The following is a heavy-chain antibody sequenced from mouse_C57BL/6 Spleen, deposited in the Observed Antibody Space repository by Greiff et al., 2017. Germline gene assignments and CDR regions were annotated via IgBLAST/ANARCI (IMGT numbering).Heavy chain of an antibody. V-gene: IGHV1-26*01. CDR3: ASSLYYYGSSSWFAY. Sequence: VQLQQSGPELVKPGASVKISCKASGYTFTDYYMNWVKQSHGKSLEWIGDINPNNGGTSYNQKFKGKATLTVDKSSSTAYMELRSLTSEDSAVYYGASSLYYYGSSSWFAYWGQGTLVTVSA. CDR1: GYTFTDYY. J-gene: IGHJ3*01. D-gene: IGHD1-1*01. CDR2: INPNNGGT.